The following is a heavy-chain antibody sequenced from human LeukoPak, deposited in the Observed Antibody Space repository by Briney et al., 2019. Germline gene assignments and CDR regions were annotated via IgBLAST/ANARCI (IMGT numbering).Heavy chain of an antibody. CDR2: IYTSGST. Sequence: PSETLSLTCTASGCSISSYYWIWIRQPAGTGLEWIGRIYTSGSTNYNPSLKSRVTMSVDTSKNQFSLKLSSVTAADTAVYYCARESVGATHDYWGQGTLVTVSS. D-gene: IGHD1-26*01. CDR3: ARESVGATHDY. J-gene: IGHJ4*02. V-gene: IGHV4-4*07. CDR1: GCSISSYY.